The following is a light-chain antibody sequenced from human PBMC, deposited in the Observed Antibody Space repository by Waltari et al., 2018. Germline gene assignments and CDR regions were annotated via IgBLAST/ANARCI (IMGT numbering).Light chain of an antibody. CDR1: SSDVGSYKL. CDR2: SDS. Sequence: QSALTQPASVSGSPGQSITISCTGTSSDVGSYKLVSWYQQHPGKAPRLVIYSDSNRPSGSSNRFSGSKSGTAASLTISGLQAEDEAAYYCCSYAGSSTVKFGEGTYLTVL. V-gene: IGLV2-23*01. J-gene: IGLJ2*01. CDR3: CSYAGSSTVK.